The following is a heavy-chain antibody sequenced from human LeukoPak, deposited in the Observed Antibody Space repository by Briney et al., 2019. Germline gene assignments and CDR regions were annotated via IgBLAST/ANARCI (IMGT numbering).Heavy chain of an antibody. CDR2: IYYSGST. V-gene: IGHV4-59*08. J-gene: IGHJ3*02. Sequence: SETLSLTCTVSGGSISSYYWSWIRQPPGKGLEWIGYIYYSGSTNYNPSLKSRVTISVDTSKNQFSLKLSSVTAADTAVYYCARAKSSGWPLDAFDIWGQGTMVTVSS. CDR3: ARAKSSGWPLDAFDI. CDR1: GGSISSYY. D-gene: IGHD6-19*01.